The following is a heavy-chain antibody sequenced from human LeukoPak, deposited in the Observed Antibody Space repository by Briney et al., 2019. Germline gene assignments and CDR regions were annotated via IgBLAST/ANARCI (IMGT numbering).Heavy chain of an antibody. V-gene: IGHV3-53*04. CDR1: GFSLSSNY. Sequence: GGTLGLPRAASGFSLSSNYMSWVRQAPGKRLEGVSVIDSGGSTYHADSVKGRFPISSHNSQNTLCLQMNGLRAEDSAVYYCARGGGAGRSNFNGGGQGPLVAVS. CDR3: ARGGGAGRSNFNG. D-gene: IGHD2-21*01. CDR2: IDSGGST. J-gene: IGHJ4*01.